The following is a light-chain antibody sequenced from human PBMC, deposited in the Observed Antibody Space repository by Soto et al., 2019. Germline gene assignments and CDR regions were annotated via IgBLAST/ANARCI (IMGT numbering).Light chain of an antibody. CDR3: QQYNSWPLT. CDR1: QSLSIN. Sequence: EIVMTQSPATLSVSPGEGATLSCRASQSLSINLAWYQQKPVQAPRLLIYGISNRVPGIPVRFSASGSGTEFTLTISSLQSEDVAVYYCQQYNSWPLTFGGGTKVQI. V-gene: IGKV3-15*01. CDR2: GIS. J-gene: IGKJ4*01.